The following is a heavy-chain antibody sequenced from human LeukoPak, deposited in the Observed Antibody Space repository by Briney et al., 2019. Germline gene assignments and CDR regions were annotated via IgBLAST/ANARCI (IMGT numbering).Heavy chain of an antibody. Sequence: ASVKASCKASGYTFTSYDINWVRQATGQGLEWMGWMNPNSGNTGYAQKFQGRVTMTRNTSISTAYMELSSLRSDDTAVYYCARKYPYGSGKPHFDYWGQGALVTVSS. V-gene: IGHV1-8*01. CDR3: ARKYPYGSGKPHFDY. CDR1: GYTFTSYD. CDR2: MNPNSGNT. J-gene: IGHJ4*02. D-gene: IGHD3-10*01.